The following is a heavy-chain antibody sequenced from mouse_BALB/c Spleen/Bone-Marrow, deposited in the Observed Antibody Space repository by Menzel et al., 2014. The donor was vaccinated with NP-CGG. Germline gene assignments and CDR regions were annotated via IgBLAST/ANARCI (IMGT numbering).Heavy chain of an antibody. V-gene: IGHV3-2*02. CDR2: ISYSGST. CDR1: GYSITSDYA. CDR3: ARSGDWYFDV. J-gene: IGHJ1*01. Sequence: VQLKQSGPGLVKPSQSLSLTCTVTGYSITSDYAWNWIRQFPGNKLEWMGYISYSGSTNYNPSLKSRISITRDTSKSQFFLQLNSVTTEDTATYYCARSGDWYFDVWGAGTTVTVSS. D-gene: IGHD3-1*01.